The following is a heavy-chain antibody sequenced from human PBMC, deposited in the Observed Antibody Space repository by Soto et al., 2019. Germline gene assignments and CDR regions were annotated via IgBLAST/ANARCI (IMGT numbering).Heavy chain of an antibody. Sequence: ASVKVSCKASGGTFSSYAISCVRQAPGQGLEWMGGIIPIFGTANYAQKFQGRVTITADESTSTAYMELSSLRSEDTAVYYCARRGNSGSFYFDYWVQGTLVTVSS. D-gene: IGHD1-26*01. J-gene: IGHJ4*02. CDR1: GGTFSSYA. CDR3: ARRGNSGSFYFDY. CDR2: IIPIFGTA. V-gene: IGHV1-69*13.